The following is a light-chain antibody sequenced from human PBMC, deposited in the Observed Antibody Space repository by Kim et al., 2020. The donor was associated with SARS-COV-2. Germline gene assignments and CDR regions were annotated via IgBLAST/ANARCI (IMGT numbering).Light chain of an antibody. V-gene: IGLV2-11*01. CDR1: SSDVGGYNY. CDR2: DVS. Sequence: QSALTQPRSVSGSPGQSVTISCTGTSSDVGGYNYVSWYQQHPGKAPKLMIYDVSKRPSGVPDRFSGSKSGNTASLTISGLQAEDEAYYYCCSYAGSYTHVVFGGETQLTVL. J-gene: IGLJ2*01. CDR3: CSYAGSYTHVV.